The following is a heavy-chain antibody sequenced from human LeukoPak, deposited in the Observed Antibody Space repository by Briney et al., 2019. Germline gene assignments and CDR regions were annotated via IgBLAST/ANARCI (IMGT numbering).Heavy chain of an antibody. CDR2: INPNSGGT. V-gene: IGHV1-2*02. D-gene: IGHD6-19*01. CDR3: ARLRYSSGWYDY. J-gene: IGHJ4*02. Sequence: GASVKVSCKASGYTFTGYYMHWVRQAPGQGLEWMGWINPNSGGTNYAQKFQGRVTMTRDTFISTAYMELSRLRSDDTAVYYCARLRYSSGWYDYWGQGTLVTVSS. CDR1: GYTFTGYY.